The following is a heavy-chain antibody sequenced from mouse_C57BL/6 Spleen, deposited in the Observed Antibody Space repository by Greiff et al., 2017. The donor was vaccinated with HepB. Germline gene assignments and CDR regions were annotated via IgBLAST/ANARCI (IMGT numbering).Heavy chain of an antibody. CDR1: GYSITSGYD. CDR2: ISYSGST. CDR3: ARGGKTGRFAY. D-gene: IGHD4-1*01. J-gene: IGHJ3*01. Sequence: VQLKQSGPGMVKPSQSLSLTCTVTGYSITSGYDWHWIRHFPGNKLEWMGYISYSGSTNYNPSLKSRISITHDTSKNHFFLKLNSVTTEDTATYYCARGGKTGRFAYWGQGTLVTVSA. V-gene: IGHV3-1*01.